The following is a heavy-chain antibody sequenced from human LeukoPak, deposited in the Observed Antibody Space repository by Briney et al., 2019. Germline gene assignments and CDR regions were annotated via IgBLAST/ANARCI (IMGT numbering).Heavy chain of an antibody. CDR2: ISSSSSYI. Sequence: GGSLRLSCAASGFTFSSYGMHWVRQAPGKGLEWVSSISSSSSYIYYADSVKGRFTISRDNAKNSLYLQMNSLRAEDTAVYYRAREIGGASWGYYYYYMDVWGKGTTVTVSS. D-gene: IGHD1-26*01. CDR3: AREIGGASWGYYYYYMDV. J-gene: IGHJ6*03. V-gene: IGHV3-21*01. CDR1: GFTFSSYG.